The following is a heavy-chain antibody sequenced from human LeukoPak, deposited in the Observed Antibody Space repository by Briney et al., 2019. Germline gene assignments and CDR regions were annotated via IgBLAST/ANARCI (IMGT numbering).Heavy chain of an antibody. D-gene: IGHD6-19*01. CDR1: GFTFSNAW. Sequence: GGSLRLSCAASGFTFSNAWMSWARQAPGKGLEWVGRIKSKTDGGTTDYAAPVKGRFTISRDDSKNTLYLQMNSLKTEDTAVYYCTTASGYSSGWPLDYWGQGTLVTVSS. CDR3: TTASGYSSGWPLDY. J-gene: IGHJ4*02. CDR2: IKSKTDGGTT. V-gene: IGHV3-15*01.